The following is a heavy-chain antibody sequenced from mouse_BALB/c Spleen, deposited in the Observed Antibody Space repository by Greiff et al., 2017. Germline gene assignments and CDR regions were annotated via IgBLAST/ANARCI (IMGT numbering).Heavy chain of an antibody. CDR3: VITTEGAMDY. J-gene: IGHJ4*01. V-gene: IGHV5-6-5*01. CDR2: ISSGGST. Sequence: EVKVVESGGGLVKPGGSLKLSCAASGFTFSSYAMSWVRQTPEKRLEWVASISSGGSTYYPDSVKGRFTISRDNARNILYLQMSSLRSEDTAMYYCVITTEGAMDYWGQGTSVTVSS. D-gene: IGHD1-1*01. CDR1: GFTFSSYA.